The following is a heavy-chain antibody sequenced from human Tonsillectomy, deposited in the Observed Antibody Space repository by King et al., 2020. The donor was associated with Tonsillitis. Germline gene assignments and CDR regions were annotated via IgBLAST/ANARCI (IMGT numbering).Heavy chain of an antibody. D-gene: IGHD6-19*01. V-gene: IGHV3-7*01. Sequence: VQLVESGGGLVQPGGSLRLSCAASGFTFSSSWMNWVRQAPGKGLEWVANINPDGSEKNYVDSVKGRFTISRDNAKNSLYLQMNSLRAEDTAVFYCVRRGGSGWPFGSWGQGTLVTVSS. CDR2: INPDGSEK. CDR1: GFTFSSSW. CDR3: VRRGGSGWPFGS. J-gene: IGHJ4*02.